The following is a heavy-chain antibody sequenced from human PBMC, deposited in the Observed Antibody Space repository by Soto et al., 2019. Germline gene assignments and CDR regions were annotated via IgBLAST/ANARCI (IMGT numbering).Heavy chain of an antibody. CDR3: ARVWQWLVRGDAFDI. J-gene: IGHJ3*02. D-gene: IGHD6-19*01. CDR2: INAGNGNT. Sequence: ASVKVSCKASGYTFTSYAVHWVRQAPGQRLEWMGWINAGNGNTKYSQKFQGRVTITRDTSASTAYMELSSLRSEDTAVYYCARVWQWLVRGDAFDIWGQGTMVTVS. CDR1: GYTFTSYA. V-gene: IGHV1-3*01.